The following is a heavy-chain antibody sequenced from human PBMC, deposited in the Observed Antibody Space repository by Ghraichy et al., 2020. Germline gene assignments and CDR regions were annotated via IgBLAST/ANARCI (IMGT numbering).Heavy chain of an antibody. J-gene: IGHJ5*02. CDR3: AHRIHPSDCSSTSCYRGAIWFDP. CDR2: IYWDDDK. V-gene: IGHV2-5*02. Sequence: SGPTLVKPTQTLTLTCTFSGFSLSTSGVGVGWIRQPPGKALEWLALIYWDDDKRYSPSLKSRLTITKDTSKNQVVLTMTNMDPVDTATYYCAHRIHPSDCSSTSCYRGAIWFDPWGQGTLVTVSS. CDR1: GFSLSTSGVG. D-gene: IGHD2-2*01.